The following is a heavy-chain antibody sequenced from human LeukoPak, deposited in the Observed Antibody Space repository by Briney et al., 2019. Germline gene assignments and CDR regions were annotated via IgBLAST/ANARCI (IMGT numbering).Heavy chain of an antibody. J-gene: IGHJ4*02. V-gene: IGHV3-30*02. D-gene: IGHD2-2*01. CDR3: AKDGLGYCSSTSCIRTHFDY. CDR2: IRYDGSNK. CDR1: GFTFSSYG. Sequence: GGSLRLSCAASGFTFSSYGMHWVRQAPGKGLEWVAFIRYDGSNKYYADSVKGRFTISRDNSKNTLYLQMNSLRAEDTAVYYCAKDGLGYCSSTSCIRTHFDYWGQGTLVTVSS.